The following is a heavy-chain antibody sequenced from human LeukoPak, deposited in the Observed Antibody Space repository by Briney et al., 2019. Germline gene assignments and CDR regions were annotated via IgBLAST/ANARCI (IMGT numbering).Heavy chain of an antibody. CDR2: ISYDGSNK. V-gene: IGHV3-30*18. D-gene: IGHD1-26*01. J-gene: IGHJ4*02. CDR3: AKSSLVVVGATGYLDY. Sequence: GRSLRLSCAASGFIFSSYAMHWVRQAPGKGLEWVAVISYDGSNKYYADSVKGRFTISRDNSKNQLYLQMNSLRAEDTALYYCAKSSLVVVGATGYLDYWGQGTLVTISS. CDR1: GFIFSSYA.